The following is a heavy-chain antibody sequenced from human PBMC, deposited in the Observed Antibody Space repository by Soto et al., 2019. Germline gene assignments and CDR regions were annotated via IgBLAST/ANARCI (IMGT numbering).Heavy chain of an antibody. CDR3: ARDRWYYYDSSGYFDY. CDR2: ISSSSSYI. D-gene: IGHD3-22*01. Sequence: PGGSLRLSCAASGFTFSSYSMNWVRQAPGKGLEWVSSISSSSSYIYYADSVKGRFTISRDNAKNSLYLQMNSLRAEDTAVYYCARDRWYYYDSSGYFDYWGQGTLVTVSS. J-gene: IGHJ4*02. V-gene: IGHV3-21*01. CDR1: GFTFSSYS.